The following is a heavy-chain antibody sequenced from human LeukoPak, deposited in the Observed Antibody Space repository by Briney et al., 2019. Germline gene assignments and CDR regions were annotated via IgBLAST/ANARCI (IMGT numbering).Heavy chain of an antibody. J-gene: IGHJ4*02. D-gene: IGHD2-2*02. CDR3: ARGPTLGYCSSTSCYTYFDY. V-gene: IGHV1-69*05. CDR2: IIPIFGTA. CDR1: GGTFSSYA. Sequence: SVKVSCTASGGTFSSYAISWVRQAPGQGLEWMGGIIPIFGTANYAQKFQGRVTITTDESTSTAYMELSSLRSEDTAVYYCARGPTLGYCSSTSCYTYFDYWGQGTLVTVSS.